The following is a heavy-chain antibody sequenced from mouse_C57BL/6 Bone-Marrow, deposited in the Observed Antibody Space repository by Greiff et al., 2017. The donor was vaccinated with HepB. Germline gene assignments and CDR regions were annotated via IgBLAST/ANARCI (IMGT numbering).Heavy chain of an antibody. Sequence: DVQLQESGAELVRPGASVKLSCTASGFNIKDDYMHWVKQRPEQGLEWIGWIDPENGDTEYASKFQGKATITADTSSNTAYLQLSSLTSEDTAVYYCTTPPYYGSSYRYFDVWGTGTTVTVSS. V-gene: IGHV14-4*01. CDR2: IDPENGDT. D-gene: IGHD1-1*01. J-gene: IGHJ1*03. CDR1: GFNIKDDY. CDR3: TTPPYYGSSYRYFDV.